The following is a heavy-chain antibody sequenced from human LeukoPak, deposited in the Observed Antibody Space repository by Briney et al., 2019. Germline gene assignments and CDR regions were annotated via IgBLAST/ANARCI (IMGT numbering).Heavy chain of an antibody. Sequence: GGSLRLSCAVSGFTFRSYAMSWVRQAPGKGPEWVSVISSSGGSTNYADSVKGRFTISRDNSKNTLFLQMDSLRAEDTAVYYCARDPDYYGSGTYYNHYFDYWGQGTLVTVSP. CDR2: ISSSGGST. CDR1: GFTFRSYA. D-gene: IGHD3-10*01. V-gene: IGHV3-23*01. J-gene: IGHJ4*02. CDR3: ARDPDYYGSGTYYNHYFDY.